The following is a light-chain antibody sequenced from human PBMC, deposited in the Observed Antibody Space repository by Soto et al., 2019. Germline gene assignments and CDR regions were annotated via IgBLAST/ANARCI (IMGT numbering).Light chain of an antibody. CDR3: QTWGTGIQGV. CDR2: LNSDGSH. CDR1: SGHSSYA. V-gene: IGLV4-69*01. J-gene: IGLJ3*02. Sequence: QPVLTQSPSASAALGASVKLTCTLSSGHSSYALAWHQQQPEKGPRYLMKLNSDGSHSKGDGNPDRFSGSSSGAERYLTISSLQSEDESDYYCQTWGTGIQGVFGGGTKLTVL.